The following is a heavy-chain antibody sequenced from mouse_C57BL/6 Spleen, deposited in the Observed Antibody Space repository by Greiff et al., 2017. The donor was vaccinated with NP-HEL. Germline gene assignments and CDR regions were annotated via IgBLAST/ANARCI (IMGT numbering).Heavy chain of an antibody. Sequence: QVQLKQSGAELVKPGASVKISCKASGYAFSSYWMNWVKQRPGKGLEWIGQIYPGDGDTNYNGKLKGKATLTADKSSSTAYMQLSSLTSEDSAVYFCARSGGTGAFAYWGQGTLVTVSA. CDR2: IYPGDGDT. J-gene: IGHJ3*01. CDR3: ARSGGTGAFAY. D-gene: IGHD4-1*01. CDR1: GYAFSSYW. V-gene: IGHV1-80*01.